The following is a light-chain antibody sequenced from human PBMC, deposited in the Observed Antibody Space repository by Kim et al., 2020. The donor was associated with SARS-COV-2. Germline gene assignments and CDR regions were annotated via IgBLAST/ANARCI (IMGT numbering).Light chain of an antibody. Sequence: VSPGASATLSCRASQSVSSNLAWYQQKPGQAPRLLIYGASTRATGIPSRVSGSGSGTEFTLTISSLQSEDFAVYSCQQYNNWPYTFGQGTKLEIK. CDR2: GAS. CDR1: QSVSSN. V-gene: IGKV3-15*01. J-gene: IGKJ2*01. CDR3: QQYNNWPYT.